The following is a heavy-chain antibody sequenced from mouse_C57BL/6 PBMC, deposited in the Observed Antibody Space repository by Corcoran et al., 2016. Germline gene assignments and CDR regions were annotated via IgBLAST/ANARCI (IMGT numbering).Heavy chain of an antibody. V-gene: IGHV1-66*01. CDR2: IYPGSGNT. CDR1: GYSFTSYY. Sequence: QVQLQQSGPELVKPGASVKISCKASGYSFTSYYIHWVKQRPGQGLEWIGWIYPGSGNTKYNEKFKGKATLTADTSSSTAYMQLSSLTSEDSAVYYCARGSPSYYDYDGGYFDYWGQGTTLTVSS. D-gene: IGHD2-4*01. CDR3: ARGSPSYYDYDGGYFDY. J-gene: IGHJ2*01.